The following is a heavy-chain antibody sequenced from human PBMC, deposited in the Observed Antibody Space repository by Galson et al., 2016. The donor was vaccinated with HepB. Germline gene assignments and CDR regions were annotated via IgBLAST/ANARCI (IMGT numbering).Heavy chain of an antibody. CDR2: INPNSGGT. V-gene: IGHV1-2*04. CDR3: ARDPEDGYFDL. Sequence: SVKVSCKASGYTFTGYYIHWMRQAPGQGLEWMGWINPNSGGTNYAQKFQGWVTMTRDTSISTAYMELRRLRSDDTAVYHCARDPEDGYFDLWGRGTLVTVSS. D-gene: IGHD1-14*01. J-gene: IGHJ2*01. CDR1: GYTFTGYY.